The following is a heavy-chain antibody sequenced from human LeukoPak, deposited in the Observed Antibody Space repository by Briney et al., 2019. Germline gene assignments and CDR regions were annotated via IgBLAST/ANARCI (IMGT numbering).Heavy chain of an antibody. CDR2: ITRSGSSV. J-gene: IGHJ4*02. CDR3: ASFSTSAVIGNY. Sequence: GGSLRLSCAASGFSFSTYSMNWVRQAPGKGLEWISSITRSGSSVYYADSVKGRFTISRDNAKNSLYLQMNGLRAEDTAVYYCASFSTSAVIGNYWGQGTLVTVSS. V-gene: IGHV3-21*01. D-gene: IGHD3-10*01. CDR1: GFSFSTYS.